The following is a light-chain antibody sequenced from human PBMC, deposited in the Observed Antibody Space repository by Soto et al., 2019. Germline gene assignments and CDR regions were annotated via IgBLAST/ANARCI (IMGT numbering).Light chain of an antibody. CDR3: QQFDHVPIA. CDR2: DSS. CDR1: QGISSY. V-gene: IGKV1-8*01. J-gene: IGKJ5*01. Sequence: MRRRQSPGSLSISTGERGTIACRASQGISSYLAWYQQKPGKAPKLLIYDSSSLESGVPSRFSGSGSGTEFSLTISSMQPDDFATYYCQQFDHVPIAFGQGTRLEIK.